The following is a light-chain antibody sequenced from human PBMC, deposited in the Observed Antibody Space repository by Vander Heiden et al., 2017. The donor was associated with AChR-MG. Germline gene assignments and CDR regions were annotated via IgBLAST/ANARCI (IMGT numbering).Light chain of an antibody. Sequence: DIQMTQSPSSLSASVGDRVTITLRASQSISSYLNWYQQKPGKAPKLLIYAASSLQSGVSSRFSGSGSGTDFTLTISSLQPEDFATYYCQQSYSTRWTFGPGTKVEIK. CDR1: QSISSY. CDR2: AAS. J-gene: IGKJ1*01. V-gene: IGKV1-39*01. CDR3: QQSYSTRWT.